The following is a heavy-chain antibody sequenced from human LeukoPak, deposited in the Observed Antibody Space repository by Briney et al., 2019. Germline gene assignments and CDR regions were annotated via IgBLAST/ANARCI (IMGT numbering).Heavy chain of an antibody. CDR1: GGSFSGYY. V-gene: IGHV4-34*01. Sequence: SETLSLTCAVYGGSFSGYYWSWIRRPPGKGLEWIGEINHSGSTNYNPSLKSRVTISVDTSKNQFSLLLNSVTPEDTAVYFCGRAEHDWGPEYWGQGTLVTVSS. J-gene: IGHJ4*02. D-gene: IGHD3-9*01. CDR3: GRAEHDWGPEY. CDR2: INHSGST.